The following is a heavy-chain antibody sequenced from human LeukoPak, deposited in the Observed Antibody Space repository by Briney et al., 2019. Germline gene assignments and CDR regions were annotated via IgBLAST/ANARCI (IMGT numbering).Heavy chain of an antibody. CDR3: ARQYSGSYYEAFDY. V-gene: IGHV3-11*04. Sequence: GGSLRLSCAASGFTFSDYYMSWIRQAPGKGLEWVSYISSSGSTIYYADSVKGRFTISRDNAKNSLYLQMGSLRAEDMGVYYCARQYSGSYYEAFDYWGQGTLVTVSS. J-gene: IGHJ4*02. CDR2: ISSSGSTI. CDR1: GFTFSDYY. D-gene: IGHD1-26*01.